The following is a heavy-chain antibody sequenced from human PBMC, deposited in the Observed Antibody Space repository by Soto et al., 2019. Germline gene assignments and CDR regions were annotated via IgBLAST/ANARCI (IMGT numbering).Heavy chain of an antibody. CDR2: INQHGTEK. Sequence: EVQLVESGGDLVPPGGSLRLSCVASGFNFSNYWMTWARQAPGKGLEWVANINQHGTEKFYVDSVEGRFSISRDNAYHSVYLQLNSLRAEDTAIYYCATAILDYWVQGTSVTVSS. CDR3: ATAILDY. V-gene: IGHV3-7*05. CDR1: GFNFSNYW. J-gene: IGHJ4*02.